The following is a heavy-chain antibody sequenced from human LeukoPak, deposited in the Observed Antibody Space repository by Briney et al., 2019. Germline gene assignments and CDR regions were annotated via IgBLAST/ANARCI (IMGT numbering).Heavy chain of an antibody. CDR1: GGAFSSYA. Sequence: SVKVSCKASGGAFSSYAISWVRQAPGQGLEWMGGIIPIFGTANYAQKFQGRVTITTDESTSTAYMELSSLRSEDTAVYYCARDVAYCSSTSCHYYFDYWGQGTLVTVSS. J-gene: IGHJ4*02. D-gene: IGHD2-2*01. CDR2: IIPIFGTA. CDR3: ARDVAYCSSTSCHYYFDY. V-gene: IGHV1-69*05.